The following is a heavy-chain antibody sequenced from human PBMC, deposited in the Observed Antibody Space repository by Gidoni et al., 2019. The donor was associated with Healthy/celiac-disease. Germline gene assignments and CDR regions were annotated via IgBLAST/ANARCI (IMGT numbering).Heavy chain of an antibody. D-gene: IGHD3-16*01. J-gene: IGHJ4*02. CDR1: GFTFSSYW. CDR2: RKQDGIEK. V-gene: IGHV3-7*01. CDR3: ERVNDYVWGSYSYYFDY. Sequence: EVQLVESGGGLVQPGVSLSLSCAASGFTFSSYWMRWVRQAPGKGLEWGANRKQDGIEKYYVDSVKGRFTISRDNAKNSLSLQMNSLRAEDTAAYYCERVNDYVWGSYSYYFDYWGQGTLVTVSS.